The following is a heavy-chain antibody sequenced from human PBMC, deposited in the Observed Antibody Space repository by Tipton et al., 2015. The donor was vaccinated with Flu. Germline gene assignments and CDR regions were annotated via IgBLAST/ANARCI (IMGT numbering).Heavy chain of an antibody. CDR2: ISAYNGNT. V-gene: IGHV1-18*01. D-gene: IGHD3-10*01. CDR1: GGTFSSYA. CDR3: ARGMVQGDVLPPEFDY. Sequence: QSGAEVKKPGSSVKVSCKASGGTFSSYAISWVRQAPGQGLEWMGWISAYNGNTNYAQKLQGRVTMTTDTSTSTAYMELRSLRSDDTAVYYCARGMVQGDVLPPEFDYWGQGTLVTVSS. J-gene: IGHJ4*02.